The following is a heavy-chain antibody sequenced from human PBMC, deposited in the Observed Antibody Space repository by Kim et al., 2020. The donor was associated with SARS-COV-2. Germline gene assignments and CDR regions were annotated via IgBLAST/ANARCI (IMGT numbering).Heavy chain of an antibody. Sequence: TIYYADSVKGRFTITRDNTKNSLYLQMNSLRDEDTAVYYCARVRGGANDYWGQGTLVTVSS. J-gene: IGHJ4*02. CDR2: TI. D-gene: IGHD3-16*01. CDR3: ARVRGGANDY. V-gene: IGHV3-48*02.